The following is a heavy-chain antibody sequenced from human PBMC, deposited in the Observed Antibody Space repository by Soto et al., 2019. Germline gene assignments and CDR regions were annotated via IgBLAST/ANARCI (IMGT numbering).Heavy chain of an antibody. V-gene: IGHV2-5*02. J-gene: IGHJ3*01. CDR3: AHIVITFGGVAADDAFDV. CDR2: IYWDDDK. CDR1: GFSLTTRGVG. D-gene: IGHD3-16*01. Sequence: ESGPTLVNPTETLTLTCTFSGFSLTTRGVGVGWIRQPPGKALEWLAVIYWDDDKRYSPSLKTRLVLTKDTPKNQVVLTMTHMESVDTATYFCAHIVITFGGVAADDAFDVWGQGTMVTVSS.